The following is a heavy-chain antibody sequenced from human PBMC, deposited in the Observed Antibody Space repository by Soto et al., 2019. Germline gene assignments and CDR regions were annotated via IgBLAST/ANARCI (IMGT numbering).Heavy chain of an antibody. CDR2: INPNSGGT. CDR3: ARDTAILSRNTIPHYYYYYGMDV. V-gene: IGHV1-2*04. J-gene: IGHJ6*02. Sequence: GASVKVSCKASGYTFTGYYMHWVRQAPGQGLEWMGWINPNSGGTNYAQKFQGWVTMTRDTSISTAYMELSRLRSDDTAVYYCARDTAILSRNTIPHYYYYYGMDVWGQGTTVTVSS. CDR1: GYTFTGYY. D-gene: IGHD3-3*02.